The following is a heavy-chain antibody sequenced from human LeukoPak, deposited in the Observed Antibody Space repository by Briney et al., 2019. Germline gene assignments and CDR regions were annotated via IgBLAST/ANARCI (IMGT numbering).Heavy chain of an antibody. Sequence: PSETLSLTCAVYGGSFSGYYWSWIRQPPGKGLEWIGEINHSGSTNYNPSLKSRVTISVDTSKNQFSLKLSSVTAADTAVYYCARSYMVTLIDYWGQGTLVTVSS. V-gene: IGHV4-34*01. CDR2: INHSGST. CDR3: ARSYMVTLIDY. CDR1: GGSFSGYY. J-gene: IGHJ4*02. D-gene: IGHD5-18*01.